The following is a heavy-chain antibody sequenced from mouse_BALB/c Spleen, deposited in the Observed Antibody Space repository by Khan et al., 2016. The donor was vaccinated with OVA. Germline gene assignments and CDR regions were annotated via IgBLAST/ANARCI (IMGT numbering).Heavy chain of an antibody. CDR1: GYTFTTAG. J-gene: IGHJ4*01. CDR2: INTHSGVP. D-gene: IGHD2-14*01. V-gene: IGHV9-4*02. Sequence: QIQLVQSGPELKKPGETVRISCKASGYTFTTAGIQWVQKMPGKGLKWIGWINTHSGVPKYAEDFKGRFAFSLAISVNTAYLQITNLKNEDTATYFWARGGAAYYRNDGGAMEYWGQGTSVTVSS. CDR3: ARGGAAYYRNDGGAMEY.